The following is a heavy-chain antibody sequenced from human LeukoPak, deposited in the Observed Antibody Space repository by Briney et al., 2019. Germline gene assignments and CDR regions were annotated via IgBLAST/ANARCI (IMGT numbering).Heavy chain of an antibody. CDR3: AKEVSGSYPLYFDY. D-gene: IGHD1-26*01. V-gene: IGHV3-11*01. Sequence: GGSLRLSCAASGFTLSDYYMSWIRQAPGKGLEWVSYSSSSGSTIYYADSVKGRFTISRDNSKNTLYLQMNSLRAEDTAVYYCAKEVSGSYPLYFDYWGQGTLVTVSS. CDR2: SSSSGSTI. J-gene: IGHJ4*02. CDR1: GFTLSDYY.